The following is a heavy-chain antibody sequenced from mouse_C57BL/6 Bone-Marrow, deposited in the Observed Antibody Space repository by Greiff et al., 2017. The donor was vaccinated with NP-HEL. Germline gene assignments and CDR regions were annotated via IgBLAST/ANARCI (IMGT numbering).Heavy chain of an antibody. D-gene: IGHD2-4*01. CDR3: ARRYDDDDQYDMDY. J-gene: IGHJ4*01. Sequence: QVQLQQPGAELVKPGASVKLSCKASGYTFTSYWMHWVKQRPGQGLEWIGMIHPTSGSTNYNEKFKSKATLTVDKSSSTAYMQLSSLTSEDSAVYYCARRYDDDDQYDMDYWGQGTSVTVSS. CDR1: GYTFTSYW. V-gene: IGHV1-64*01. CDR2: IHPTSGST.